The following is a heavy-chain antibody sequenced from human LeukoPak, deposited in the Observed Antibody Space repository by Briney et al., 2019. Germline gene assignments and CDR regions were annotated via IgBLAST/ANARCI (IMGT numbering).Heavy chain of an antibody. Sequence: SETLSLTCTVSGYSLSSGYYWGWIRPPPGKGLEWIGIIYHSGSTYYNPSLKSRVTISVDTYKNQFSLKLSSVTAADTAVYDCARGGYNWNGNDAFDIWGQGTMVTASS. D-gene: IGHD1-20*01. J-gene: IGHJ3*02. CDR2: IYHSGST. V-gene: IGHV4-38-2*02. CDR3: ARGGYNWNGNDAFDI. CDR1: GYSLSSGYY.